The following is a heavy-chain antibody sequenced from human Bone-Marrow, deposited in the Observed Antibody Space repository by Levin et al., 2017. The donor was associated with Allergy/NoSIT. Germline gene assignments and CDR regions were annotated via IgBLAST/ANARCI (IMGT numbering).Heavy chain of an antibody. J-gene: IGHJ4*02. CDR2: IYSSGGT. D-gene: IGHD6-13*01. CDR1: GGSISSNAYY. CDR3: VRQGGRALYSSSWYFDS. Sequence: PSETLSLTCAVSGGSISSNAYYWGWIRQPPGKGLEWIATIYSSGGTYHNPSLNSRVTISVDTSKNQSSLKLTSVTAADAAAYYCVRQGGRALYSSSWYFDSWGQGTLVTVSS. V-gene: IGHV4-39*01.